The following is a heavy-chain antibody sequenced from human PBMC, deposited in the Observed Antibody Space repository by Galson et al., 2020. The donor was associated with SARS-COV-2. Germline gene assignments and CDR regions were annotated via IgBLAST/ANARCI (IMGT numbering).Heavy chain of an antibody. V-gene: IGHV1-46*01. CDR1: GYTFTSYY. CDR3: ARELATNYFDY. CDR2: INPSAGST. J-gene: IGHJ4*02. Sequence: ASVKVSCKVSGYTFTSYYLHWVRQAPGQGLERMGVINPSAGSTTYAEKFQGRVTMTTDTSTSTLYLELSGLTSEDTAIYYCARELATNYFDYWGQGTLVTVSS.